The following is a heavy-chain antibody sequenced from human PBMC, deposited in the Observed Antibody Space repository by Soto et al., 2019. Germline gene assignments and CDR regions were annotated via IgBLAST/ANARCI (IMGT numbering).Heavy chain of an antibody. Sequence: ASVKVSCKASGYTFTGYYVHWVRQAPGHGLEWLGWIHLNSGGTNYEQSCKGRVTMTRDTAIRTAYMEVSSLRPDDTAVYYCARGRASGSYYLLDYWGQGTSVTFSS. CDR1: GYTFTGYY. J-gene: IGHJ4*02. CDR2: IHLNSGGT. D-gene: IGHD3-10*01. V-gene: IGHV1-2*02. CDR3: ARGRASGSYYLLDY.